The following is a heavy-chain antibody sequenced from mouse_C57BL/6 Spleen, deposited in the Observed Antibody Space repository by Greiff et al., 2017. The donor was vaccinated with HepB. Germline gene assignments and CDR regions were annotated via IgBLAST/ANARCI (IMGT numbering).Heavy chain of an antibody. V-gene: IGHV1-54*01. D-gene: IGHD1-1*01. CDR2: INPGSGGT. Sequence: VQLQQSGAELVRPGTSVKVSCKASGYAFTNYLIEWVKQRPGQGLEWIGVINPGSGGTNYNEKFKGKATLTADKSSSTAYMQLSSLTSEDSAVYFCARRRITTVVADAMDYCGQGTSVTVSS. CDR3: ARRRITTVVADAMDY. CDR1: GYAFTNYL. J-gene: IGHJ4*01.